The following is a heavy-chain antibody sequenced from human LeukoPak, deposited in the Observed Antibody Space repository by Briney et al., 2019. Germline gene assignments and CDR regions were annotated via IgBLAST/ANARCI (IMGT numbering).Heavy chain of an antibody. Sequence: GSLRLSCAASGFTFSNAWMSWVRQAPGKGLEWVGRIKSKTDGGTTDYAAPVKGRFTISRDDSKNTLYLQMNSLKTEDTAVYYCTTGCVVVPAAMQGCDDYWGQGTLVTVSS. CDR3: TTGCVVVPAAMQGCDDY. CDR1: GFTFSNAW. J-gene: IGHJ4*02. V-gene: IGHV3-15*01. CDR2: IKSKTDGGTT. D-gene: IGHD2-2*01.